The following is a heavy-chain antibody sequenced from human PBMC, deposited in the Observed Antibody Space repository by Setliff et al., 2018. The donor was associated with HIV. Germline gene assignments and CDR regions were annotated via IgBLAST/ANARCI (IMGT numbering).Heavy chain of an antibody. CDR3: ARAVVFASGNFWFDP. CDR1: GGSIWSGSYY. J-gene: IGHJ5*02. D-gene: IGHD3-3*01. V-gene: IGHV4-61*09. CDR2: ITASGGA. Sequence: TLSLTCTVSGGSIWSGSYYWTWIRQPAGKGLEWIGHITASGGATYNPSVKSRVSISLGSPSSEFSLRLTSVSAAATAVYYCARAVVFASGNFWFDPWGPGALVTVSS.